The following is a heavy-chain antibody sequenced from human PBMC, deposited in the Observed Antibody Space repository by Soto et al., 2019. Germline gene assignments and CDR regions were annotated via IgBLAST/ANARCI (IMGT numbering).Heavy chain of an antibody. CDR3: ATDPFGMDFDY. D-gene: IGHD3-3*01. V-gene: IGHV1-8*01. Sequence: ASVKVSCKASGYTFTNHDINWVRQATGQGLEWMGWMNPNSGSTGYAQKFQGRITLTRNPSISTAYMELSSLRSEDTAVYYCATDPFGMDFDYWGQGTLVTVSS. CDR1: GYTFTNHD. CDR2: MNPNSGST. J-gene: IGHJ4*02.